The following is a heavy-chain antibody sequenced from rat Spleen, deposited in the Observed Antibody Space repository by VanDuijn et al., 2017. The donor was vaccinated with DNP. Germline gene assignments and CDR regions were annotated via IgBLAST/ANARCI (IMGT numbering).Heavy chain of an antibody. J-gene: IGHJ4*01. CDR1: GFTFTDYN. Sequence: EVQLVESGGGLVQPGRSLKLSCAASGFTFTDYNMAWVRQVPGKGLEWIASISNGGGSTYYPDSVKGRFTISRDNANRTLSLQMDSLRSEDTATYYCTRIGDLHNGGDGDALDAWGQGTSVTVSS. CDR2: ISNGGGST. CDR3: TRIGDLHNGGDGDALDA. D-gene: IGHD1-1*01. V-gene: IGHV5-20*01.